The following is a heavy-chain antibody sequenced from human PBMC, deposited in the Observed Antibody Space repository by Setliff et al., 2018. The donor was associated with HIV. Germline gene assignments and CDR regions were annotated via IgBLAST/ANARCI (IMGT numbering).Heavy chain of an antibody. CDR3: ARPMIEDDDAFDI. V-gene: IGHV4-39*01. J-gene: IGHJ3*02. Sequence: PSETLSLTCTVSGGSISSSSYYWGWIRQPPGKGLEWIGSIYYSGSTYYNPSLKSRVTISVDTSKNQFSLKLSSVTAADTAVYYCARPMIEDDDAFDIWGQGTMVTVSS. D-gene: IGHD2-21*01. CDR1: GGSISSSSYY. CDR2: IYYSGST.